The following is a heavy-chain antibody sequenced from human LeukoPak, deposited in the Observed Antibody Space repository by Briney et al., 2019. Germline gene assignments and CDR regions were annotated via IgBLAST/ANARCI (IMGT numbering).Heavy chain of an antibody. CDR2: NYRGGST. D-gene: IGHD3-10*01. CDR3: ARDGVYGSGETPYYYYYYGMDV. CDR1: GFTVSSNH. Sequence: GGSLRLSCAASGFTVSSNHMSWVRQAPGKGLEWVSVNYRGGSTYYADSVKGRFTISRDNSKNTLYLQMNSLRAEDTAVYYCARDGVYGSGETPYYYYYYGMDVWGQGTTVTVSS. J-gene: IGHJ6*02. V-gene: IGHV3-66*01.